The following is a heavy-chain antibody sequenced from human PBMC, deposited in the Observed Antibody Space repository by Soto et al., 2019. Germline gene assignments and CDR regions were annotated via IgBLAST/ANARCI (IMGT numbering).Heavy chain of an antibody. CDR3: ARGGPYYGSGSYYNLYFDY. D-gene: IGHD3-10*01. CDR2: IYSGGST. V-gene: IGHV3-66*01. J-gene: IGHJ4*02. Sequence: GGSLRLSCAASGFTVSSNYMSWVRQAPGKGLEWVSVIYSGGSTYYADSVKGRFTISRDNSKNTLYLQMNSLRAEDTAVYYCARGGPYYGSGSYYNLYFDYWGQGTLVTVSS. CDR1: GFTVSSNY.